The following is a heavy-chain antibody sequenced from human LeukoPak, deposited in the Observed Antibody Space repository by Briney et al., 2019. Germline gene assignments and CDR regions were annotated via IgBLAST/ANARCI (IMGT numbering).Heavy chain of an antibody. CDR3: AKQFVDV. D-gene: IGHD5-24*01. CDR1: GFTFTNFA. V-gene: IGHV3-23*01. Sequence: GGSLRLSCAAPGFTFTNFAMNWVRQAPGKGLEWVSSISESGDDTAYADSVKGRFTISRDNSRNTLYLQMISLRAEDTAVYYCAKQFVDVWGQGTLVTVSS. CDR2: ISESGDDT. J-gene: IGHJ5*02.